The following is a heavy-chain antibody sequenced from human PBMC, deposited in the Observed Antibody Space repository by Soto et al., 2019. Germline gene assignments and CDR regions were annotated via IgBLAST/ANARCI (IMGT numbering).Heavy chain of an antibody. CDR1: VFTFSSYA. Sequence: VGSLRLSCASSVFTFSSYAMSCVRHSPGKGLEWVSAISGSGGSTSYADSVKGRFTFSRDNSKNTLYLQMNSLRAEDSAVYYCAKARFGDNLYHYAVEGLGQGTRVPVS. J-gene: IGHJ6*01. CDR2: ISGSGGST. D-gene: IGHD3-10*01. V-gene: IGHV3-23*01. CDR3: AKARFGDNLYHYAVEG.